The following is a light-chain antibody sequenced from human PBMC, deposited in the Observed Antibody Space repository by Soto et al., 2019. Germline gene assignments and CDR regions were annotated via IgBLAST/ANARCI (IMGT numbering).Light chain of an antibody. CDR3: QQSYSTLWT. CDR1: QSITIY. V-gene: IGKV1-39*01. Sequence: IQMTQSPSSLSASVGDRVTITCRASQSITIYLNWYQRKPGEAPNLLIFGASTLQSGVPSRFSGSGSGTDFTLTISSLQPEDFATYYCQQSYSTLWTFGQGTKVDIK. CDR2: GAS. J-gene: IGKJ1*01.